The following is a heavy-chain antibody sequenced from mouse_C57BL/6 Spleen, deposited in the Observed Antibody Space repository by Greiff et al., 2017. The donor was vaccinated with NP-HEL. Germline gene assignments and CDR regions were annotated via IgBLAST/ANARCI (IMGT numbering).Heavy chain of an antibody. V-gene: IGHV1-55*01. Sequence: QVQLQQPGAELVKPGASVKMSCKASGYTFTSYWITWVKQRPGQGLEWIGDIYPGSGSTNYNEKFKSKATLPVATSSSTAYRQLSSLTSEDSAVYYCARSRGSYYFDYWGQGTTLTVSS. CDR2: IYPGSGST. J-gene: IGHJ2*01. CDR1: GYTFTSYW. CDR3: ARSRGSYYFDY.